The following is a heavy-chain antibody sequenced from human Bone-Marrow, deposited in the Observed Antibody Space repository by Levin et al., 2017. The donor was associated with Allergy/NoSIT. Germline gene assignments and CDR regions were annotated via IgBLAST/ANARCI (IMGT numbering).Heavy chain of an antibody. CDR3: VRVIFGVGDTTNFDL. V-gene: IGHV4-59*01. Sequence: PSETLSLICTVSGGSISSYYWSWIRRPPGKTLEWIGHMYYSGTTRHNPSLGSRVAISVDTSKNQFSLRLKSVTAADTAVYYCVRVIFGVGDTTNFDLWGQGILVTVSS. D-gene: IGHD1-26*01. J-gene: IGHJ4*02. CDR2: MYYSGTT. CDR1: GGSISSYY.